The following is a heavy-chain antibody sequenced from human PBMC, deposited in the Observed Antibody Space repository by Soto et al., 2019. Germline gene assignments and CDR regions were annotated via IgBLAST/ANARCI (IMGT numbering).Heavy chain of an antibody. CDR2: IYYSGST. D-gene: IGHD4-4*01. CDR1: CGSISSYY. V-gene: IGHV4-59*01. J-gene: IGHJ6*02. Sequence: PSETLSLTCAVSCGSISSYYLSLILHPPWKGLEWIGYIYYSGSTNYNPSLKSRVTISVDTSKNQFSLKLSSVTAADTAVYYCARVRVTTVTNYYYGMDVWGQGTTVTVSS. CDR3: ARVRVTTVTNYYYGMDV.